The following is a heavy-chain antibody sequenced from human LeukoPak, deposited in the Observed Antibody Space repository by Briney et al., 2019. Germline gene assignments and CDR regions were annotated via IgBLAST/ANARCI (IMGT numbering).Heavy chain of an antibody. J-gene: IGHJ4*02. D-gene: IGHD1-26*01. Sequence: PGGSLRLSCAASGFTFSSYGMHWVRQAPGKGLEWVAVIWYDGSNKYYADSVKGRFAISRDNSKNTLYLQMNSLRAEDTAVYYSARDESEASSTEGFDYWGQGTLVIVSS. CDR1: GFTFSSYG. CDR3: ARDESEASSTEGFDY. CDR2: IWYDGSNK. V-gene: IGHV3-33*01.